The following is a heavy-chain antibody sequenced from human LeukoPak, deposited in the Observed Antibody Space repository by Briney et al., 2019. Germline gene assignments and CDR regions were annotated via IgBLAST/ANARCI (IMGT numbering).Heavy chain of an antibody. J-gene: IGHJ1*01. Sequence: GASVKVSCKASGYSFTGYYIHWVRQAPGQGLEWMAWINPNSGDTNFAQKFQGRVTMTRDTSISTVYMELSRLRSGDTAAFFCARGYYDSSDFEYFQHWGQGTLVTVSS. CDR3: ARGYYDSSDFEYFQH. V-gene: IGHV1-2*02. CDR2: INPNSGDT. CDR1: GYSFTGYY. D-gene: IGHD3-22*01.